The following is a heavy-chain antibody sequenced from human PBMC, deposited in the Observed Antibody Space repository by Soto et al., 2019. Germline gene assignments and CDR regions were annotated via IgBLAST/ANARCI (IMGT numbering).Heavy chain of an antibody. CDR1: GDSISNFY. D-gene: IGHD2-8*01. V-gene: IGHV4-4*07. J-gene: IGHJ2*01. CDR3: ARGMGRYFDL. CDR2: ISARVTT. Sequence: QVQLQESGPGLVKPSETLSLICTVSGDSISNFYWSWILQPTGKGLESLGRISARVTTNYNPSLLSRVAMSLDTSKNQFSLRLTSLSAADTAVYFCARGMGRYFDLWGRGTLVTVFS.